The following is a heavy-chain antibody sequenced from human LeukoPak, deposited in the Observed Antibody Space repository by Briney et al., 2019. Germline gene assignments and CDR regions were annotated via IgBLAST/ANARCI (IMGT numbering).Heavy chain of an antibody. CDR3: ARTSIKMVSST. CDR2: ISGNNGDT. J-gene: IGHJ4*02. Sequence: GASVKVSCKTSGYTFTSYGITWVRQAPGQGLEWLGWISGNNGDTSYAHNVDGRVTMTTDTSTSTGYMELRSLRSDDTAVYYCARTSIKMVSSTWGQGTLVIVSS. V-gene: IGHV1-18*04. CDR1: GYTFTSYG. D-gene: IGHD3-10*01.